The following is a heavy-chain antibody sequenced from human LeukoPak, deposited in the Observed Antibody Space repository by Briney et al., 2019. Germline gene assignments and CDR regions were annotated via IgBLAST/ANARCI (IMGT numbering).Heavy chain of an antibody. CDR2: ISGSGGST. V-gene: IGHV3-23*01. CDR3: AKLGSFSFQY. D-gene: IGHD3-10*01. Sequence: PGGSLRLSCAASGFTFSSDAMSWVRQAPGKGLEWVSGISGSGGSTYHADSVKGRFTISRDNSKNTLYLQMNSLRAEDTAVYYLAKLGSFSFQYWGQGTLVTVSS. J-gene: IGHJ1*01. CDR1: GFTFSSDA.